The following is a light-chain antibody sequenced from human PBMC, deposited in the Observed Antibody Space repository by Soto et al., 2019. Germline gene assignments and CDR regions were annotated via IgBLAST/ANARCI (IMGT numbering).Light chain of an antibody. CDR1: QSISSSY. V-gene: IGKV3-20*01. J-gene: IGKJ2*01. Sequence: EIVLTQSPGTLSLSPGERATLSCRASQSISSSYLAWYQQKPGQAPRLLIYGASSRATGIPDRFSGSGSGTDFTLTISRLEPEDFAVYYCQQYSSSPVTFGQGTELEIK. CDR3: QQYSSSPVT. CDR2: GAS.